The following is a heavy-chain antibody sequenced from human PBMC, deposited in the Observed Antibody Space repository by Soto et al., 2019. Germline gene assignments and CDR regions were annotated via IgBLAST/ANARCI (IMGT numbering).Heavy chain of an antibody. Sequence: QVQLQVSGPGLVKPSGTLSLTCAVSGGSISSSNWWSWVRQPPGKGLEWIGEIYHSGSTNYNPSPKGRGTTSEDKSKIHVPLKLSSVTAADTAVYYCARARPGGFGYTHPDYWGQGTLVTVSS. CDR2: IYHSGST. CDR1: GGSISSSNW. V-gene: IGHV4-4*02. CDR3: ARARPGGFGYTHPDY. J-gene: IGHJ4*02. D-gene: IGHD3-10*01.